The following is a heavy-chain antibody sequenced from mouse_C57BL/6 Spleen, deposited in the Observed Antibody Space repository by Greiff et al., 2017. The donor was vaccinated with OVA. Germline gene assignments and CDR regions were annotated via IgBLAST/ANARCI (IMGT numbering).Heavy chain of an antibody. CDR2: IYPGSGST. J-gene: IGHJ3*01. CDR1: GYTFTSYW. D-gene: IGHD1-1*01. V-gene: IGHV1-55*01. CDR3: ARSYGSSPDWFAY. Sequence: QVQLQQSGAELVKPGASVKMSCKASGYTFTSYWITWVKQRPGQGLEWIGDIYPGSGSTNYNEKFKSKATLTVDTSSSTAYMQLSSLTSEDSAVYYCARSYGSSPDWFAYWGQGTLVTVSA.